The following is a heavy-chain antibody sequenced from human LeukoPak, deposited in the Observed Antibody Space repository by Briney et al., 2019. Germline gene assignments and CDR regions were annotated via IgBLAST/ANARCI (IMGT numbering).Heavy chain of an antibody. V-gene: IGHV1-69*06. Sequence: SVKVSCKASGGTFSSYAISWVRQAPGQGLEWMGGIIPIIGTANYAQKFQGRVTITADKSTSTAYMELSSLRSEDTAVYYCARNGHGRYNWNDEPFSRYYYMDVWGKGTTVTVSS. J-gene: IGHJ6*03. CDR2: IIPIIGTA. D-gene: IGHD1-20*01. CDR3: ARNGHGRYNWNDEPFSRYYYMDV. CDR1: GGTFSSYA.